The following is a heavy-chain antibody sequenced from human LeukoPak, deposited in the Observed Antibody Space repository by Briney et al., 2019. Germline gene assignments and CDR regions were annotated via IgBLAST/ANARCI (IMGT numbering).Heavy chain of an antibody. V-gene: IGHV3-53*01. D-gene: IGHD2-21*01. CDR3: ARDRGDHPDYYYYMVV. CDR2: IYSGGSA. Sequence: GGSLRLSCAASGFTVSSNYMSWVRQAPGKGLEWVSVIYSGGSAYYADSVKSRFTISRDNSTNTLYLQMNSLRAEDTTAYYCARDRGDHPDYYYYMVVWGKRTTVTVSS. J-gene: IGHJ6*03. CDR1: GFTVSSNY.